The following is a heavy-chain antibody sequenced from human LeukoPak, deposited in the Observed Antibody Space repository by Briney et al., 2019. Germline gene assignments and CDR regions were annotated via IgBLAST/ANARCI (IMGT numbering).Heavy chain of an antibody. Sequence: PGGSLRLSCAASGFTFSGFAMTWVRQAPGKGLEWVSSIGSDSKTHYSESVKGRFTISRDNSKNTLYLQMNSLKVEDTALYYCAKRGYDSSTWHGLDYWGQGTLVTVSS. D-gene: IGHD6-13*01. CDR3: AKRGYDSSTWHGLDY. V-gene: IGHV3-23*01. J-gene: IGHJ4*02. CDR1: GFTFSGFA. CDR2: IGSDSKT.